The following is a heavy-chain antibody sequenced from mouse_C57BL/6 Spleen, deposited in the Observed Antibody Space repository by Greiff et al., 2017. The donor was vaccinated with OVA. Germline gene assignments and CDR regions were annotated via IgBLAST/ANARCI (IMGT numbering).Heavy chain of an antibody. Sequence: VPLQQPGAELVMPGASVKLSCKASGYTFTSYWMHWVKQRPGQGLEWIGEIDPSDSYTNYNQKFKGKSTLTVDKSSSTAYMQLSSLTSEDSAVYYCARLGDEDYWGQGTTLTVSS. J-gene: IGHJ2*01. CDR2: IDPSDSYT. CDR1: GYTFTSYW. V-gene: IGHV1-69*01. CDR3: ARLGDEDY.